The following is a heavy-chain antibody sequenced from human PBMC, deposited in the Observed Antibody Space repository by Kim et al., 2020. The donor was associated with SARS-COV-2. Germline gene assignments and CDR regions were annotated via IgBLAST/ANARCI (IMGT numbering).Heavy chain of an antibody. V-gene: IGHV1-69*13. J-gene: IGHJ5*02. Sequence: SVKVSCKASGGTFSSYAISWVRQAPGQGLEWMGGIIPIFGTANYAQKFQGRVTITADESTSTAYMELSSLRSEDTAVYYCASAGWFGGWAHWFDPWGQGTLVTVSS. CDR2: IIPIFGTA. D-gene: IGHD3-10*01. CDR1: GGTFSSYA. CDR3: ASAGWFGGWAHWFDP.